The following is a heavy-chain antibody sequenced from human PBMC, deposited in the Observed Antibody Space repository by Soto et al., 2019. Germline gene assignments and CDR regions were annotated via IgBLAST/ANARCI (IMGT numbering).Heavy chain of an antibody. V-gene: IGHV4-30-4*01. J-gene: IGHJ6*02. D-gene: IGHD1-26*01. CDR1: GGSISSADYY. Sequence: QVQLQESGPGLVKPSQTLSLTCAVSGGSISSADYYWTWIRQPPGKGLAWIGYINYSGSTYYDPSLESRIIISVDRSKKQFSLKLSSVTAADTAVYYCARFSYFVGVDVWGPGTTVTVSS. CDR2: INYSGST. CDR3: ARFSYFVGVDV.